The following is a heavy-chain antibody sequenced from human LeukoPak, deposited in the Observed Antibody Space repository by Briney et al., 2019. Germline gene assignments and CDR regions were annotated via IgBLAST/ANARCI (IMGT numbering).Heavy chain of an antibody. CDR2: INPSGGT. J-gene: IGHJ4*02. V-gene: IGHV1-46*01. CDR3: AREGVAGTGLDF. CDR1: GYTFSIYN. Sequence: ASVKVSCKASGYTFSIYNMHWVRQAPGQGLEWMGIINPSGGTSYTQKLQGRITMTRDTSTSTLYMELSSLRSEDTAVYYCAREGVAGTGLDFWGQGTLVTVSS. D-gene: IGHD6-13*01.